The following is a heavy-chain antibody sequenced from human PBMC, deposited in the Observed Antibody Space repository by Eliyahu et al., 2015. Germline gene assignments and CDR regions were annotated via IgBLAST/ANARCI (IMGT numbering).Heavy chain of an antibody. D-gene: IGHD2-21*01. CDR1: GFPFSXXW. Sequence: EVQLVESGGGLVQPGGSLXLSCAASGFPFSXXWXPWVRQAPGKGVXWVSRINSDGSSTSYADSVKGRFTISRDNAKNTLYLQMNSLRAEDTAVYYCARDGHCGGDCWHPLNWFDPWGQGTLVTVSS. CDR2: INSDGSST. V-gene: IGHV3-74*01. CDR3: ARDGHCGGDCWHPLNWFDP. J-gene: IGHJ5*02.